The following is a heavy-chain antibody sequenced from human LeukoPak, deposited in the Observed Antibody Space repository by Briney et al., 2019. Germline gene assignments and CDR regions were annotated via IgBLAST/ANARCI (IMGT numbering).Heavy chain of an antibody. Sequence: SVKVSCKASGGTFISYAISWVRQAPGQGLEWMGGIIPIFGTANYAQKFQGRVTITADESTSTAYMELSSLRSEDTAVYYCARTLGYCSGGSCYSDYYYGMDVWGKGTTVTVSS. V-gene: IGHV1-69*01. J-gene: IGHJ6*04. CDR2: IIPIFGTA. D-gene: IGHD2-15*01. CDR1: GGTFISYA. CDR3: ARTLGYCSGGSCYSDYYYGMDV.